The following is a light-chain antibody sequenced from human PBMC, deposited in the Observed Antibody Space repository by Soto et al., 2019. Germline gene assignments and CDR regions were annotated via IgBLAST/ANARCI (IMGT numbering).Light chain of an antibody. CDR1: ASDIGNYNY. Sequence: QSALTQPACVSGSPGQSITISCTGTASDIGNYNYVSWYQVHPGKAPKLLIYGVSNRPSGVSNRFSGSKSGNAASLTISGLQAEDEADYYCYSYSAYTTLWVFGGGTKLTVL. CDR3: YSYSAYTTLWV. J-gene: IGLJ3*02. V-gene: IGLV2-14*01. CDR2: GVS.